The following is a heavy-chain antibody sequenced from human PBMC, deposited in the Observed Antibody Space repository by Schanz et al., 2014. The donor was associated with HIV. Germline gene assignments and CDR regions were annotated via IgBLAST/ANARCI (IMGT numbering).Heavy chain of an antibody. V-gene: IGHV3-30*18. CDR1: GFSFNNYG. CDR2: MSYDGINK. J-gene: IGHJ4*02. Sequence: QVQLVESGGGVVQPRRSLRLSCAASGFSFNNYGMHWVRQAPGKGLEWVAVMSYDGINKHYADSVKGRFTISRDNSKNTLYLQMTTLRIDDTAVYYCAKPEYDSRGNSQSHFDYWGQGTLVIVSS. CDR3: AKPEYDSRGNSQSHFDY. D-gene: IGHD3-22*01.